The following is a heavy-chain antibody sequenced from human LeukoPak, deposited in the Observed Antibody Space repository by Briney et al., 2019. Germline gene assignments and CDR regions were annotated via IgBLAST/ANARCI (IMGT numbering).Heavy chain of an antibody. CDR3: AMVRGVISPGAFDI. J-gene: IGHJ3*02. V-gene: IGHV4-59*01. D-gene: IGHD3-10*01. CDR2: IYYSGTT. CDR1: GGSISSYY. Sequence: SETLSLTCTVSGGSISSYYWSWIRQPPGKGLEWIGYIYYSGTTNYNPYLKSRVTISVDTSKNQFSMKLRSVTAADTAVYYCAMVRGVISPGAFDIWGQGTMVTVSS.